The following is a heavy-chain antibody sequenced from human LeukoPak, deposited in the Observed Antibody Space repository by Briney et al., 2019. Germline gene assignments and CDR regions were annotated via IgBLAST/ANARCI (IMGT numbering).Heavy chain of an antibody. CDR3: ANNNIPDY. CDR2: ISGSGGTT. V-gene: IGHV3-23*01. CDR1: GFTFSSYA. J-gene: IGHJ4*02. D-gene: IGHD2/OR15-2a*01. Sequence: GGSLRLSCAASGFTFSSYAMSWVRQARGKGLEWVSAISGSGGTTYYAVSVKGRFTISRDNSKNTRYLQMNSLRAEDTAVYYCANNNIPDYWGQGTLVTVSS.